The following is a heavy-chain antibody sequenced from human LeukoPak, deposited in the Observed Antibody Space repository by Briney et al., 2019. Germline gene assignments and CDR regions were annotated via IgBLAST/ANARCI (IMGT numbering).Heavy chain of an antibody. Sequence: SETLSLTCTVSGGSISSYYWSWIRQPPGKGLEWIGYIYYSGSTNYNPSLKSRVTISVDTSKNQFSLKLSSVTAADTAVYYCARVERLRTYNWFDPWGQGTLVTVSS. CDR3: ARVERLRTYNWFDP. D-gene: IGHD6-25*01. CDR2: IYYSGST. J-gene: IGHJ5*02. V-gene: IGHV4-59*01. CDR1: GGSISSYY.